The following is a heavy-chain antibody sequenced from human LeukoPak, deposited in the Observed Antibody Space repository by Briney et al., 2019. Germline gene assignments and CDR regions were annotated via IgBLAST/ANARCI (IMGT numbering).Heavy chain of an antibody. CDR2: MNPNSGNT. CDR3: AARPHSSSWYYFDY. CDR1: GYTFTSYD. J-gene: IGHJ4*02. V-gene: IGHV1-8*01. Sequence: GASVKVSCKASGYTFTSYDINWVRQATGQGLEWMGWMNPNSGNTGYAQKFQGRVTMTRNTSISTAYMELSSLRSEDTAVYYCAARPHSSSWYYFDYWGQGTLVTVSS. D-gene: IGHD6-13*01.